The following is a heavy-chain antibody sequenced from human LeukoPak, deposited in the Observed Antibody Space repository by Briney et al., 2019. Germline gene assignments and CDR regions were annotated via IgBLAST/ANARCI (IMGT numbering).Heavy chain of an antibody. D-gene: IGHD3-10*01. CDR2: LRPNGSN. J-gene: IGHJ4*02. Sequence: GGSLRLSCAASGFTPSAFGMHWVRQAPGKGLEWVAFLRPNGSNNYVDSVKGRFAISRDNSKNTQYLQMNGLRTEDTAFYYCAKDQAGTWGLDYWGQGTLVTVSS. CDR3: AKDQAGTWGLDY. CDR1: GFTPSAFG. V-gene: IGHV3-30*02.